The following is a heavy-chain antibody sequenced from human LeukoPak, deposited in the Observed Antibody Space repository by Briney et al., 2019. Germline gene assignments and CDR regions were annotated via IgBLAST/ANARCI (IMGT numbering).Heavy chain of an antibody. D-gene: IGHD2-15*01. J-gene: IGHJ3*02. Sequence: GESLKISCKGSGYIFTNYWIGWVRQMPGKGLEWMGIIYPGDSDTRYSPPFQGQVTISADQSISTAYLQWSSLKASDTAIYYCARRGSCSGDRCHSHAFDIWGQGTMVTVSS. V-gene: IGHV5-51*01. CDR1: GYIFTNYW. CDR3: ARRGSCSGDRCHSHAFDI. CDR2: IYPGDSDT.